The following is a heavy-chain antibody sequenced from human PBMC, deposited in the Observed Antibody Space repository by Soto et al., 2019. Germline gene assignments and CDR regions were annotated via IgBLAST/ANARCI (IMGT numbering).Heavy chain of an antibody. J-gene: IGHJ4*02. D-gene: IGHD3-3*01. CDR1: GFTFSSYA. V-gene: IGHV3-23*01. CDR3: AKVDYDFWSGYYLYYFDY. CDR2: ISGSGGST. Sequence: VQLLESGGGLVQPGGSLRLSCAASGFTFSSYAMSWVRQAPGKGLEWVSAISGSGGSTYYADSVKGRFTISRDNSKNTLYLQMNSLRAEDTAVYYCAKVDYDFWSGYYLYYFDYWGQGTLVTVSS.